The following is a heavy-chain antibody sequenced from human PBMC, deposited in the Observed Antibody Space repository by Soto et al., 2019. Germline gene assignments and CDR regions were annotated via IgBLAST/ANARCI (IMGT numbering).Heavy chain of an antibody. CDR3: ARGDRGAFDL. CDR2: IHSDGSST. D-gene: IGHD2-21*02. J-gene: IGHJ3*01. Sequence: EVRLVDSEGGLVQPGGSLSLSCAASGFTFSYYWMHWVRQAPGQGLLWVSRIHSDGSSTTYADSVKGRFTISRDNAKNTVSLQMNSLRVEDTGVYFCARGDRGAFDLWGQGTMVTVSS. CDR1: GFTFSYYW. V-gene: IGHV3-74*01.